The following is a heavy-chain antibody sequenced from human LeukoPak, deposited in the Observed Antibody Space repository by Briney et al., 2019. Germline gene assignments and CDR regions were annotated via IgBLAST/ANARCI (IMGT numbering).Heavy chain of an antibody. CDR2: ISSGGNTE. V-gene: IGHV3-48*03. Sequence: GGSLRLSCAASGFTFSSYAMNWVRQAPGKGLEWISHISSGGNTEYYVDSVRGRFTMSRDNAKNLLFLQMSSLRAEDTAVYYCARDTVNGPFVISLDYWGQGALVSVPS. CDR1: GFTFSSYA. D-gene: IGHD2-8*01. J-gene: IGHJ4*02. CDR3: ARDTVNGPFVISLDY.